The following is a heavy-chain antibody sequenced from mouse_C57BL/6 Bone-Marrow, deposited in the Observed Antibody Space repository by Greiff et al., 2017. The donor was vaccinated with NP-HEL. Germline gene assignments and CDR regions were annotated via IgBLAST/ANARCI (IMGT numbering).Heavy chain of an antibody. D-gene: IGHD1-1*01. J-gene: IGHJ4*01. CDR3: APLITTVVRYAMDY. CDR2: IHPNSGST. Sequence: QVQLQQPGAELVKPGASVKLSCKASAYTFTSYWMHWVKQRPGQGLEWIGMIHPNSGSTNYNEKFKSKATLTVDKSSSTAYMQLSSLTSEDSAVYYCAPLITTVVRYAMDYWGQGTSVTVSS. CDR1: AYTFTSYW. V-gene: IGHV1-64*01.